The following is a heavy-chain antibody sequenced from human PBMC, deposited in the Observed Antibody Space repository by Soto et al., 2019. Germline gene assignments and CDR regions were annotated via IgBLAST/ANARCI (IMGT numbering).Heavy chain of an antibody. CDR3: ARDRRSYYSDGSGIDF. J-gene: IGHJ4*02. CDR1: GGSISRGFGS. CDR2: TYHTGTA. Sequence: TLSLTCAVSGGSISRGFGSWTWIRPPPGKGLEWVGHTYHTGTAYYSPSLKSRVTISVDTSKNQFSLKLTSATAADTAVYYCARDRRSYYSDGSGIDFWGQGTLVTVSS. D-gene: IGHD3-22*01. V-gene: IGHV4-30-2*01.